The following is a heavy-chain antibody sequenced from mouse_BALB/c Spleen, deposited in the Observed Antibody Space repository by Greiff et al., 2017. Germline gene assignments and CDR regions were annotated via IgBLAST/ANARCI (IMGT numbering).Heavy chain of an antibody. CDR1: GYAFTNYW. V-gene: IGHV1-63*01. CDR2: IYPGSGNT. J-gene: IGHJ3*01. D-gene: IGHD1-1*01. CDR3: ARGGNYDSSYVAWFAY. Sequence: QVQLQQSGAELVRPGTSVKISCKASGYAFTNYWLGWVKQRPGHGLEWIGDIYPGSGNTYYNEKFKGKATLTADKSSSTAYMQLSSLTSEDSAVSFCARGGNYDSSYVAWFAYWGQGTLVTVSA.